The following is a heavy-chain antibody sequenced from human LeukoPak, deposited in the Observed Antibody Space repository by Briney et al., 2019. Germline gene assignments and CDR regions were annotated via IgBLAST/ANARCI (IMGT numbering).Heavy chain of an antibody. CDR2: IIPILGIA. D-gene: IGHD2-2*01. V-gene: IGHV1-69*04. J-gene: IGHJ6*02. Sequence: SVKVSCKASGGTFSSYAISWVRQAPGQGLGWMGRIIPILGIANYAQKFQGRVTITADKSTSTAYMELSSLRSEDTAVYYCARDRIVVVPAALYYYYGMDVWSQGTTVTVSS. CDR1: GGTFSSYA. CDR3: ARDRIVVVPAALYYYYGMDV.